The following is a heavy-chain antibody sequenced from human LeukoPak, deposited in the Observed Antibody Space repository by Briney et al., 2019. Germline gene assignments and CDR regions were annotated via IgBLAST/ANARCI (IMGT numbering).Heavy chain of an antibody. CDR3: ARDGKFGYGLPSAFDY. Sequence: PGGSLRLSCAASGFTFSSYSMNWVRQAPGKGLEWVSSISSSSSYIYYADSVKGRFTISRDNAKNSLYLQMNSLRAEDTAVYYCARDGKFGYGLPSAFDYWGQGTLVTVSS. D-gene: IGHD5-18*01. CDR1: GFTFSSYS. CDR2: ISSSSSYI. V-gene: IGHV3-21*01. J-gene: IGHJ4*02.